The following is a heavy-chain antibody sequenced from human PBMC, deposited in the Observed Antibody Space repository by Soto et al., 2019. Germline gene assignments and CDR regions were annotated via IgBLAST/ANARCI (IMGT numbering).Heavy chain of an antibody. CDR2: INPSGST. CDR3: AFPGIAAAGKTGFDY. Sequence: VSVKASCKASGYAFTSNYMHSVRPSPGQGLEWMGIINPSGSTSYAQKFQGRVTMTRDTSTSTVYMELSSLRSEDTAIYYCAFPGIAAAGKTGFDYWGLGTLVTVSS. CDR1: GYAFTSNY. D-gene: IGHD6-13*01. J-gene: IGHJ4*02. V-gene: IGHV1-46*01.